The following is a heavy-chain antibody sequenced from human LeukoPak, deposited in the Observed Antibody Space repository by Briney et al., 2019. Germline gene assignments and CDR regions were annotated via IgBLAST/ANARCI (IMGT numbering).Heavy chain of an antibody. Sequence: GEPLMICCKAAGYLFRKYWSGWVRQIGGRGLWCVGIIYPPDSDTRYGREFQGQVTISVDQSINTAYLQWSSLKASDTAMYYCARSSTYSPYYFDSSGQGSLVTVSS. J-gene: IGHJ4*01. D-gene: IGHD2-2*01. CDR3: ARSSTYSPYYFDS. CDR2: IYPPDSDT. V-gene: IGHV5-51*01. CDR1: GYLFRKYW.